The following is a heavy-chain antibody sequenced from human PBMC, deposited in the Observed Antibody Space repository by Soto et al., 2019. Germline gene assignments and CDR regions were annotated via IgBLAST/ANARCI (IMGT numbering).Heavy chain of an antibody. CDR2: IYYSGST. J-gene: IGHJ5*02. CDR1: GGSISSGGYY. CDR3: ETDGNRRPSEGANWSET. D-gene: IGHD3-16*01. Sequence: SETLSLTCTVSGGSISSGGYYWSWIRQHPGKGLEWIGYIYYSGSTYFNPSLKSRLTISVDTSKNQFSLQLSSVTAADTAVYYCETDGNRRPSEGANWSETWGQGSPVTVS. V-gene: IGHV4-31*03.